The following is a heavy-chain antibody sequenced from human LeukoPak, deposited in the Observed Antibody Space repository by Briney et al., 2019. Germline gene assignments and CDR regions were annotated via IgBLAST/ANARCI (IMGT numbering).Heavy chain of an antibody. D-gene: IGHD6-19*01. CDR3: ARPADGYSSGWYWFAFDI. CDR1: GGSFSGYY. J-gene: IGHJ3*02. Sequence: SETLSLTCAVYGGSFSGYYWSWIRQPPGKGLEWIGEINHSGSTNYNPSLKSRVTISVDTSKNQFSLKLSSVTAADTAVYYCARPADGYSSGWYWFAFDIWGQGTMVTVSS. V-gene: IGHV4-34*01. CDR2: INHSGST.